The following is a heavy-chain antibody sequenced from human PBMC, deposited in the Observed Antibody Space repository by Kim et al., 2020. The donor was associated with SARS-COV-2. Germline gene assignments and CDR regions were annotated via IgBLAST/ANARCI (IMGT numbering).Heavy chain of an antibody. V-gene: IGHV3-48*03. D-gene: IGHD4-4*01. CDR3: ARGPNYSPFDY. CDR2: I. J-gene: IGHJ4*02. Sequence: ISTAGPVRGRITNSRDNDKNSLFLQMNSLSAEDTAVYYCARGPNYSPFDYWGQGTLVTVSS.